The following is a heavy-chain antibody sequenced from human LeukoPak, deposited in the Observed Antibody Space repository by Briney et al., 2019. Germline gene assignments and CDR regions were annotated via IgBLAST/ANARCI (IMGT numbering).Heavy chain of an antibody. CDR2: IYYSGST. V-gene: IGHV4-31*11. J-gene: IGHJ4*02. Sequence: SQTLSLTRAVSGGSISSGGYYWSWIRQHPGKGLEWIGYIYYSGSTYYNPSLKSRVTISVDTSKNQFSLKLSSVTAADTAVYYCARLYGSGSYFNRPFDYWGQGTLVTVSS. D-gene: IGHD3-10*01. CDR1: GGSISSGGYY. CDR3: ARLYGSGSYFNRPFDY.